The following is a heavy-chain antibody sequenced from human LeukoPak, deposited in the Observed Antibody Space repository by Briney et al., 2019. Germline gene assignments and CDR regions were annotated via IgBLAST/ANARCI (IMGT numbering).Heavy chain of an antibody. J-gene: IGHJ4*02. CDR1: GFTFSSYE. D-gene: IGHD2-2*01. Sequence: PGGSLRLSCAASGFTFSSYEMNWVRQAPGKGLEWVSYISSSGSTIYYADSVKGRFTISRDNAKNSLYLQMNSLRAEDTAVYYCARDTRDQYCSSTSCTSFDYWGQGTLVTVSS. CDR3: ARDTRDQYCSSTSCTSFDY. V-gene: IGHV3-48*03. CDR2: ISSSGSTI.